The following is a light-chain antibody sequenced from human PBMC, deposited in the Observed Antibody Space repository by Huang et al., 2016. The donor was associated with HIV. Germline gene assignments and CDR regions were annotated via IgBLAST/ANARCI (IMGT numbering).Light chain of an antibody. CDR3: QQYNKWPRT. CDR2: DAS. J-gene: IGKJ1*01. V-gene: IGKV3D-15*01. CDR1: QHLGSN. Sequence: DILMTQSPVTLSVPPGERPTLSCRASQHLGSNLAWYQQKPCHPPRLLIYDASTRASGAPARFRGSGSKTDFNRTIDSLQSEDAALYFCQQYNKWPRTFGQGTKLEIK.